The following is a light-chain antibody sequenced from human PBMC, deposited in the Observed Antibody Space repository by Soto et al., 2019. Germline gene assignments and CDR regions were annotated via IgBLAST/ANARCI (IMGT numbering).Light chain of an antibody. V-gene: IGKV1-39*01. Sequence: DIQMTQSPSSLSASVGDRVTITCRASQSISRYLNWYQHKPGKAPKLLIYAASSLQSGVPSRFSGSGSGTDFTLTISSLQPEDFATYYCQQSYSTPWTFGQGTKVEIK. CDR1: QSISRY. CDR2: AAS. CDR3: QQSYSTPWT. J-gene: IGKJ1*01.